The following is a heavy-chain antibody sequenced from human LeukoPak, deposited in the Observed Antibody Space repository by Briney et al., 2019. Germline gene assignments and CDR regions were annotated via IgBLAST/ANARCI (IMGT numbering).Heavy chain of an antibody. Sequence: GGSLRLSCIASGFTLSSYEMSWIRQAPGKGLEWVSSVDYSGGDTHYAASVMGRFTISRDNSKNTLYLQLNSLSADDTAVYYCASRNLWLQYYFHYWGQGTLVTVSS. D-gene: IGHD5-18*01. CDR2: VDYSGGDT. J-gene: IGHJ4*02. V-gene: IGHV3-23*01. CDR1: GFTLSSYE. CDR3: ASRNLWLQYYFHY.